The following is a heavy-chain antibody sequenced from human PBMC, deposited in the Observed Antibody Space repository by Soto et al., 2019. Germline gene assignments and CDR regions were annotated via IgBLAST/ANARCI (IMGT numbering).Heavy chain of an antibody. CDR2: IYHSGST. CDR3: ASDSSGYKSRSYAFDI. D-gene: IGHD3-22*01. V-gene: IGHV4-4*02. Sequence: SETLSLTCAVSGGSISSSNWWSWVRQPPGKGLEWIGEIYHSGSTNYNPSLKSRVTISVDKSKNQFSLKLSSVTAADTAVYYCASDSSGYKSRSYAFDIWGQGTMVTVSS. CDR1: GGSISSSNW. J-gene: IGHJ3*02.